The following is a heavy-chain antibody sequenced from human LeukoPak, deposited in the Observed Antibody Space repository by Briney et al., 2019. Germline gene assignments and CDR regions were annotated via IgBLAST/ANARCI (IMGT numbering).Heavy chain of an antibody. CDR1: GFTFSSYA. V-gene: IGHV3-23*01. D-gene: IGHD3-9*01. Sequence: GGSLRLSCAASGFTFSSYAMSWVRQAPGKGLEWVSAISGSGGSTYYADSVKGRFTISRDNSENTLYLQMNSLRAEDTAVYYCAKDRGRYFDWLLDYWGQGTLVTVSS. CDR3: AKDRGRYFDWLLDY. CDR2: ISGSGGST. J-gene: IGHJ4*02.